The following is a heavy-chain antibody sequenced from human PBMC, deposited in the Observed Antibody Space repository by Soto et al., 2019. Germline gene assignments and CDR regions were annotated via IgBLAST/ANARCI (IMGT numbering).Heavy chain of an antibody. Sequence: ASVKVSCKASGYTFTGYYMHWVRQAPGQGLEWMGWINPNSGGTNYAQKFQGWVTMTRDTSISTAYMELSRLRSDDTAVYYCARALGVAGYSSGWTDAFDIWGQGTMVT. CDR2: INPNSGGT. CDR1: GYTFTGYY. J-gene: IGHJ3*02. D-gene: IGHD6-19*01. V-gene: IGHV1-2*04. CDR3: ARALGVAGYSSGWTDAFDI.